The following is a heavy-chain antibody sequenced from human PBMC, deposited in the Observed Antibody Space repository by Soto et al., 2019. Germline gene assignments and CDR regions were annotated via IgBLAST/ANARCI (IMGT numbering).Heavy chain of an antibody. CDR2: ISYDGSNK. J-gene: IGHJ4*02. CDR1: GFTFSSYA. D-gene: IGHD3-22*01. V-gene: IGHV3-30-3*01. CDR3: ARDQRRAYYYDSSGYFCY. Sequence: PGGSLRLSCAASGFTFSSYAMHWVRQAPGKGLEWVAVISYDGSNKYYADSVKGRFTISRDNSKNTLYLQMNSLRAEDTAVYYCARDQRRAYYYDSSGYFCYWGQGTLVTVS.